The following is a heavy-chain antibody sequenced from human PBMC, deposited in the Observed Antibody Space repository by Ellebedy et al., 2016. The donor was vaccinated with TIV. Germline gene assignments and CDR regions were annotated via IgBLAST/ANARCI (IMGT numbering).Heavy chain of an antibody. CDR1: GNTFSSYN. V-gene: IGHV3-48*02. J-gene: IGHJ2*01. CDR3: VRDGGRDGYTYWYFDL. CDR2: ISTTSSNI. D-gene: IGHD5-24*01. Sequence: GESLEISCAASGNTFSSYNMNWVCQAPGKGLQWVSYISTTSSNIYYADSVKGRFPISRDNAKNSLTLQMDSLRDEDTAVYYCVRDGGRDGYTYWYFDLWGRGTLVTVSS.